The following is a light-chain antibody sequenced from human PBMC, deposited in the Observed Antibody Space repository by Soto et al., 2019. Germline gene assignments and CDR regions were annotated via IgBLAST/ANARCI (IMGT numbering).Light chain of an antibody. CDR3: QQYDEWPLT. CDR1: QNVKTR. Sequence: EKVMTQSPATLSVSPGERATLSCRASQNVKTRLAWYQQKPGQAPRLLIYDAFTRATGIPARFSGSPSGTDFTLTISSRQSEDFAVYYCQQYDEWPLTFGGGTKVEIK. CDR2: DAF. J-gene: IGKJ4*01. V-gene: IGKV3-15*01.